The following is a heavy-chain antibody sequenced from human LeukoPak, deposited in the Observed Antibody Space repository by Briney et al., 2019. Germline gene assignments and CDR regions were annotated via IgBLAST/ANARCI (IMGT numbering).Heavy chain of an antibody. D-gene: IGHD5-12*01. V-gene: IGHV3-23*01. Sequence: PGGSLRLSCAASGFTFRNYAMSWVRQAPGQGLEWVSAISNSGDETCYADSVKGRFTISRDNSKNTLYLQMNSLRAADTAVYYCARGTDMTPISGYYSFVYWGQGTLVSVSS. CDR1: GFTFRNYA. J-gene: IGHJ4*02. CDR2: ISNSGDET. CDR3: ARGTDMTPISGYYSFVY.